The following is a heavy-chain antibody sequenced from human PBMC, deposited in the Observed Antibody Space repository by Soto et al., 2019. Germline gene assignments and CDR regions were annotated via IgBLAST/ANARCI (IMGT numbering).Heavy chain of an antibody. D-gene: IGHD2-15*01. CDR2: IYYSGST. Sequence: QVQLQESGPGLVKPSQTLSLTCTVSGGSISSGGYYWSWIRQHPGKGLEWIGYIYYSGSTYYNPSLKRRVTKSVDTSKNQSSLKLSSVTAADTAVYYCATTYCSGGSCYSYFYYYLDVWGIGTTVTVSS. V-gene: IGHV4-31*03. CDR3: ATTYCSGGSCYSYFYYYLDV. CDR1: GGSISSGGYY. J-gene: IGHJ6*03.